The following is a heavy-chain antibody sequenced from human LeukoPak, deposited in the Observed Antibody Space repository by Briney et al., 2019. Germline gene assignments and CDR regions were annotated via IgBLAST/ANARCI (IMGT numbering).Heavy chain of an antibody. Sequence: PSETLSLTCAVSGGSISSGGYSWSWIRQPPGEGLEWIGYIYHSGSTYYNPSLKSRVTISVDRSKNQFSLKLSSVTAADTAVYYCASYGDTGPGNAFDIWGQGTMVTVSS. J-gene: IGHJ3*02. V-gene: IGHV4-30-2*01. CDR2: IYHSGST. CDR3: ASYGDTGPGNAFDI. CDR1: GGSISSGGYS. D-gene: IGHD4-17*01.